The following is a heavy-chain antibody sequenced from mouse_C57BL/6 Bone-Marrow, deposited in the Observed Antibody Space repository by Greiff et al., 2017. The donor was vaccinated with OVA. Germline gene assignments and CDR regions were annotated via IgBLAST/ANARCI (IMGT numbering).Heavy chain of an antibody. J-gene: IGHJ2*01. CDR2: ISYSGST. CDR1: GYSITNDY. Sequence: EVQLVESGPRLAKPSQTLSLTCSVTGYSITNDYWNWIRKFPGNKLEYMGYISYSGSTYYNPSLKSRISITRDTSKNQYYLQLNSVTTEDTATYYCARSLYSNGFLDYWGQGTTLTVSS. CDR3: ARSLYSNGFLDY. V-gene: IGHV3-8*01. D-gene: IGHD2-5*01.